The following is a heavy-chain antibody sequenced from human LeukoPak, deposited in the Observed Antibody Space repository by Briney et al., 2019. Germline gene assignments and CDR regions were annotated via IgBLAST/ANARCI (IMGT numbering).Heavy chain of an antibody. Sequence: ASVKVSCKASGYTFISYGISWVRQAPGQGLEWMGWINPNSGGTNYAQDFRGRVTMTRDTSISTAYMELSRLRSDDTAVYYCARGPYIAAAGRGNNWFDPWGQGTLVTVSS. CDR2: INPNSGGT. J-gene: IGHJ5*02. CDR1: GYTFISYG. D-gene: IGHD6-13*01. CDR3: ARGPYIAAAGRGNNWFDP. V-gene: IGHV1-2*02.